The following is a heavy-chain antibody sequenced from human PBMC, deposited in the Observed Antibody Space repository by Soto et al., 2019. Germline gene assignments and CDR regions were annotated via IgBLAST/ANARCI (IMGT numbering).Heavy chain of an antibody. CDR2: ISGSGGST. Sequence: EVQLLESGGGLVQPGGSLRLSCAASGFTFSSYAMSWVRQAPGKGLEWVSAISGSGGSTYYADSVKGRFTISRDNSKNTLYLQMNSLRAEDTAVYYCAKDEWEIAVAAQMGDYWGQGTLVTVSS. CDR1: GFTFSSYA. J-gene: IGHJ4*02. D-gene: IGHD6-19*01. CDR3: AKDEWEIAVAAQMGDY. V-gene: IGHV3-23*01.